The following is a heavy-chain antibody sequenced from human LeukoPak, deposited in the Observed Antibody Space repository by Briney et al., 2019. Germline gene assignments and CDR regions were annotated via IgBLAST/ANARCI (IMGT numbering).Heavy chain of an antibody. Sequence: SETLSLTCAVYGGSFSGYYWSWIRQPPGKGLEWIGEINHSGSTNYNPSLKSRVTISVDTSKNQFSLKLSSVTAADTAVYYCARGRYYDFWSGYPPWFDYWGQGTLVTVSS. CDR2: INHSGST. CDR3: ARGRYYDFWSGYPPWFDY. CDR1: GGSFSGYY. J-gene: IGHJ4*02. V-gene: IGHV4-34*01. D-gene: IGHD3-3*01.